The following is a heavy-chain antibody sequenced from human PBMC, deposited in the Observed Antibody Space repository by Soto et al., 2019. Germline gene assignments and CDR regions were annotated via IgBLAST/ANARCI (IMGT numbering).Heavy chain of an antibody. V-gene: IGHV1-69*01. Sequence: QVPLVQSGAEVKKPGSSVTVSCKASGVTFSSYAIHWVRQAPGQGLEWMGGIIPMYGPAKYAQRFQGRVTITADESTTTVDMELTSLTSQDTDVYYCARVTSMVRGVIANGFDPWGHGTLVTVSS. CDR3: ARVTSMVRGVIANGFDP. CDR2: IIPMYGPA. CDR1: GVTFSSYA. J-gene: IGHJ5*02. D-gene: IGHD3-10*01.